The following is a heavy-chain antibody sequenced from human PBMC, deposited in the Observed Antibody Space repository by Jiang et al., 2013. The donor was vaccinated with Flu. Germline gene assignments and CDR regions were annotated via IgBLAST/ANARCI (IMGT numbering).Heavy chain of an antibody. CDR3: ASTGPNSKYFQH. D-gene: IGHD4/OR15-4a*01. Sequence: QTLSLTCAISGDSVSSDSAIWNWIRQSPSRGLEWLGRTYYRSKWYNDYAVSVKSRITVNPDTSKNQFSLQLNSVTPEDTAVYYCASTGPNSKYFQHWGQGTLVTVSS. CDR1: GDSVSSDSAI. V-gene: IGHV6-1*01. CDR2: TYYRSKWYN. J-gene: IGHJ1*01.